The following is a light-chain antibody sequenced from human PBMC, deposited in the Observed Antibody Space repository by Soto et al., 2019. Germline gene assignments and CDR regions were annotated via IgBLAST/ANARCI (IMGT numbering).Light chain of an antibody. CDR1: TSDVGGYNY. J-gene: IGLJ1*01. CDR3: TSYSSSITPNV. V-gene: IGLV2-14*03. Sequence: QSALTQPASVSGSPGQSITISCTGTTSDVGGYNYVSWYQQHPGKAPKLMIYDVSNRPSGVSDRFSGSNSGDTAALTISGLQAEDEADYYCTSYSSSITPNVFGTGTKLTVL. CDR2: DVS.